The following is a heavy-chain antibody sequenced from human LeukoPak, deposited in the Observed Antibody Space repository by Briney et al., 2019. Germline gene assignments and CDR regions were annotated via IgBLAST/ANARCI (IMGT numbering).Heavy chain of an antibody. J-gene: IGHJ6*02. D-gene: IGHD1-14*01. V-gene: IGHV3-74*01. CDR3: ARGRYYDMAV. CDR1: GFTFSSYA. Sequence: GGSLRLSCAASGFTFSSYAMSWVRQAPGKGLEWVSRINSDGSGRSHADFVKGRFTISRDIAKNSLYLQMNSLRAEDTAVYYCARGRYYDMAVWGQGTTVTVSS. CDR2: INSDGSGR.